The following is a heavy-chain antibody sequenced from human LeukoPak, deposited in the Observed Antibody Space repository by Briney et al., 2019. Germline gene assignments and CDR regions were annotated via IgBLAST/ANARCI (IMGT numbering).Heavy chain of an antibody. CDR1: GFTFSHAL. V-gene: IGHV3-23*01. CDR2: ISGSGGST. J-gene: IGHJ4*02. Sequence: GGSLRLSCAASGFTFSHALMNWVRQAPGKGLEWVSAISGSGGSTYYADSVKGRFTISRDNSKNTLYLQMNSLRAEDTAVYYCAKVARYYGSGSQFDYWGQGTLVTVSS. CDR3: AKVARYYGSGSQFDY. D-gene: IGHD3-10*01.